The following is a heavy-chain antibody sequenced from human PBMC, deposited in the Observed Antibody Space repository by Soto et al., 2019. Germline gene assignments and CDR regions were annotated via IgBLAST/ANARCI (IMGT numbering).Heavy chain of an antibody. V-gene: IGHV3-30-3*01. CDR1: GFTFGSYA. CDR3: ARDKSYGVSWGMDV. D-gene: IGHD5-18*01. Sequence: QVQLVESGGGVVQPGRSLRLSCAASGFTFGSYAMHWVRQAPGKGLEWVAVISYDGSNKYYADSVKGRFTISRDNSKNTLYLQMNSLRAEDTAVYYCARDKSYGVSWGMDVWGQGTTVTVSS. J-gene: IGHJ6*02. CDR2: ISYDGSNK.